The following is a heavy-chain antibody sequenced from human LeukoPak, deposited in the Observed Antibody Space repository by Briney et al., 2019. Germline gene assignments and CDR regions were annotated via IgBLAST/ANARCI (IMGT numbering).Heavy chain of an antibody. D-gene: IGHD5-18*01. CDR3: AKNGTQRGWFDP. J-gene: IGHJ5*02. Sequence: SETLSLTCTVSGGSISSSSYYWGWIRQPPGKGLEWIGSIYYSGSTHYNPSLKSRITISVDTSKNHFSLKLSSVTAADTAVYYCAKNGTQRGWFDPWGQGTLVTVSS. CDR2: IYYSGST. CDR1: GGSISSSSYY. V-gene: IGHV4-39*02.